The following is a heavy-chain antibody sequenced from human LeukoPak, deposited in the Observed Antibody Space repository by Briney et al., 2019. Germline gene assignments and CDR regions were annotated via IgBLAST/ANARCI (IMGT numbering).Heavy chain of an antibody. CDR3: AKDHSGSSYFDY. CDR1: GFTFSSYG. Sequence: GRSLRLSCAASGFTFSSYGMHWVRQAPGKGLEWVAFIRYDGSNKYYADSVKGRFTISRDNSKNTLYLQMNSLRAEDTAVYYCAKDHSGSSYFDYWGQGTLVTVSS. V-gene: IGHV3-30*02. J-gene: IGHJ4*02. CDR2: IRYDGSNK. D-gene: IGHD1-26*01.